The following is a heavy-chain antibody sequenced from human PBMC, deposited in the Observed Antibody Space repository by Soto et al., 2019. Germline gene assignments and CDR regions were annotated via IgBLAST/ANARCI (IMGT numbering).Heavy chain of an antibody. CDR3: AREAWNDHDAFDI. J-gene: IGHJ3*02. Sequence: PGGSLRLSCAASGFTFNIYVMTWVCQATGKGLEWLSTIIGGGGNTYYAESVKGRFTISRDNSKSTLYLQMNSLRADDTAVYYCAREAWNDHDAFDIWGQGSMVTVSS. V-gene: IGHV3-23*01. CDR2: IIGGGGNT. D-gene: IGHD1-1*01. CDR1: GFTFNIYV.